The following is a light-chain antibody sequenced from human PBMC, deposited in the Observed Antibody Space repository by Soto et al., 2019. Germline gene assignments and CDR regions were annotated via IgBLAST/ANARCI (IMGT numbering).Light chain of an antibody. J-gene: IGLJ1*01. Sequence: QSVLTQPASVSGSPGQSITISCTGTSSDAGGYNYVSWYQQHPGKAPKLMIYEVSNRPSGVSNRFSGSKSGNTASLTISGLQAEDEADYYCSSYTSSSPYVFGTGNKVTV. CDR2: EVS. V-gene: IGLV2-14*01. CDR1: SSDAGGYNY. CDR3: SSYTSSSPYV.